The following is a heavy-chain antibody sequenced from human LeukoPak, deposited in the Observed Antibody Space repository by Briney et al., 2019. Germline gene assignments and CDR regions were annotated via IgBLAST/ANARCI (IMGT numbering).Heavy chain of an antibody. J-gene: IGHJ4*02. CDR2: ISACNGNT. Sequence: ASVNVSCKASGYTFTSYDINWVRQATGQGLEWMGWISACNGNTNYAQKLQGRVTMTTDTSTSTAYMELRSLRSDDTAVYYCARDFDYWGQGTLVTVSS. V-gene: IGHV1-18*01. CDR3: ARDFDY. CDR1: GYTFTSYD.